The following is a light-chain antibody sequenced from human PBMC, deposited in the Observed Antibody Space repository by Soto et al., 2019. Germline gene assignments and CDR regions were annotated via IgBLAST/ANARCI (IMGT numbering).Light chain of an antibody. J-gene: IGLJ1*01. V-gene: IGLV1-40*01. CDR2: INT. Sequence: QSALTQPPSVSGAPGQRVTLSCAGGSSNIGAGYDVHWYQHIPGTAPKLLIYINTNRPSRVPDRFSGSRSGPSASLAIPVLPDQDEAVYFFHSYDSTLKTYVFGSGTKLTVL. CDR1: SSNIGAGYD. CDR3: HSYDSTLKTYV.